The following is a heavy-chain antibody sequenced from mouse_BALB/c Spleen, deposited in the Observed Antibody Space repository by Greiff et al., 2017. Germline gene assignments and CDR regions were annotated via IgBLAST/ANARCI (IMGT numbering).Heavy chain of an antibody. J-gene: IGHJ3*01. CDR1: GYTFTSYT. CDR3: ARSAYGNFWFAY. V-gene: IGHV1-4*02. CDR2: INPSSGYT. Sequence: QVQLQQSAAELARPGASVKMSCKASGYTFTSYTMHWVKQRPGQGLEWIGYINPSSGYTEYNQKFKDKTTLTADKSSSTAYMQLSSLTSEDSAVYYCARSAYGNFWFAYWGQGTLVTVSA. D-gene: IGHD2-10*02.